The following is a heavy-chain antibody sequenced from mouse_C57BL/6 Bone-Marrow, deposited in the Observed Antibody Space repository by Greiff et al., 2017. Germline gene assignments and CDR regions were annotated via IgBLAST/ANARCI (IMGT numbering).Heavy chain of an antibody. D-gene: IGHD2-4*01. J-gene: IGHJ3*01. CDR3: ARSRRLRRGAGFAY. CDR2: IDPEDGET. CDR1: GFNINDYY. Sequence: EVMLVESGAELVKPGASVKLSCTASGFNINDYYMHWVKQRTEQGLEWIGRIDPEDGETKYAPKFQGKATITADTSSNTAYLQLSSLTSEDTAVYYCARSRRLRRGAGFAYWGQGTLVTVSA. V-gene: IGHV14-2*01.